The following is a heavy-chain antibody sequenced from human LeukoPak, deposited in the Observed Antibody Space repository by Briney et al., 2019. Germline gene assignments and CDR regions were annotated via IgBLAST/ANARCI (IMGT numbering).Heavy chain of an antibody. CDR2: INRDGSEK. CDR1: GFIFSNFW. V-gene: IGHV3-7*01. J-gene: IGHJ4*02. Sequence: GGSLRLSCTGSGFIFSNFWMGWARQGPGKGLQWVASINRDGSEKHPVDSVKGRFTISRDNAKNSVYLQMNGLTVEDTAVYYCVRDVDIWGQGTLVTVSS. CDR3: VRDVDI. D-gene: IGHD5-24*01.